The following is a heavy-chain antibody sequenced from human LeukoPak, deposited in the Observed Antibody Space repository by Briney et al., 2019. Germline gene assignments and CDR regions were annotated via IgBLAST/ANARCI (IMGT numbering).Heavy chain of an antibody. D-gene: IGHD2-8*01. CDR3: ARHGNQKVMVYEVDY. J-gene: IGHJ4*02. CDR1: GGSISSSSYY. Sequence: PSETLSLTCTVSGGSISSSSYYWGWIRQPPGKGLEWIGSIYYSGSTYYNPSLKSRVTISVDTSKNQFSLKLSSVTAADTAVYYCARHGNQKVMVYEVDYWGQGTLVTVSS. V-gene: IGHV4-39*01. CDR2: IYYSGST.